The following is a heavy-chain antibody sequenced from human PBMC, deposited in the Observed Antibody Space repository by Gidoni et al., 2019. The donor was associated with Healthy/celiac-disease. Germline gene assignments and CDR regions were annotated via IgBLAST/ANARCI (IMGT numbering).Heavy chain of an antibody. CDR1: GGSISIGDYY. CDR3: AREGYCSSTSCRRDYYYYGMDV. V-gene: IGHV4-30-4*01. D-gene: IGHD2-2*01. CDR2: IYYSGST. J-gene: IGHJ6*02. Sequence: QVQLQESGPGLVKPSQTLSLTCTVSGGSISIGDYYWSWTRQPPGKGLEWIGYIYYSGSTYYNPSLKSRVNIAVDTSKNKFSLKLRSVTAADTAVYYGAREGYCSSTSCRRDYYYYGMDVWGQGTTVTVSS.